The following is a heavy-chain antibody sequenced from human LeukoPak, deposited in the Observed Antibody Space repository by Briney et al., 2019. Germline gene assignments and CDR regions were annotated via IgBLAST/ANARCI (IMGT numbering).Heavy chain of an antibody. J-gene: IGHJ4*02. CDR3: ARHSYSGSYYGSWDY. V-gene: IGHV4-4*09. CDR2: IYTSGST. Sequence: PSETLSLTCTVSGGSISSYYWSWLRQPPGKGLEWIGYIYTSGSTNYNPSLKSRVTISVDTSKNQFSLKLSSVTAADTAVYYCARHSYSGSYYGSWDYWGQGTLVTVSS. D-gene: IGHD1-26*01. CDR1: GGSISSYY.